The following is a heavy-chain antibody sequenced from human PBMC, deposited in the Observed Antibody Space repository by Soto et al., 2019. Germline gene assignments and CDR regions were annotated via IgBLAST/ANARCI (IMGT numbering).Heavy chain of an antibody. D-gene: IGHD3-3*01. Sequence: SETLSLTCAVYGGSLSGNYWGWIRQPPGKGLEWIGETHHSGSTYYNPSLKSRVTISVDMSKNQFSVTLSSMTAADTAVYYCARQSNDDFWSGYINWFDPWGQGTLVTVSS. J-gene: IGHJ5*02. CDR2: THHSGST. CDR1: GGSLSGNY. CDR3: ARQSNDDFWSGYINWFDP. V-gene: IGHV4-34*01.